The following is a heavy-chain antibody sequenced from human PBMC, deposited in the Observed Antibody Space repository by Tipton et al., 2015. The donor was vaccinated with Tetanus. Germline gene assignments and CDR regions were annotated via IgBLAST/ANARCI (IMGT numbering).Heavy chain of an antibody. CDR3: ARALRSSYVGPYFYFDS. CDR2: LSYSGNT. V-gene: IGHV4-59*12. CDR1: GGSISSYS. J-gene: IGHJ4*02. D-gene: IGHD3-16*01. Sequence: TLSLTCTVSGGSISSYSWSWIRQSPGKGLEWIAYLSYSGNTNYNPSLKSRVTISIDTSKNQFSLKLTSVTATDTALYYCARALRSSYVGPYFYFDSWGQGALVTVSS.